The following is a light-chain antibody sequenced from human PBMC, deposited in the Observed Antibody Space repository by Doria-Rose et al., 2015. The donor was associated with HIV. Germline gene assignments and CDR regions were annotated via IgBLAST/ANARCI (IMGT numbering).Light chain of an antibody. J-gene: IGKJ5*01. V-gene: IGKV1-13*02. Sequence: TQSPSSLSASVGDRVTITCRAGQGIISSLAWYQHKPGRPPKLLIFAVSKLASGAPSRFTGSGSGTDFTLTINNLQPEDFATYYCQHFHSYPHGTFGQGTRLEI. CDR3: QHFHSYPHGT. CDR2: AVS. CDR1: QGIISS.